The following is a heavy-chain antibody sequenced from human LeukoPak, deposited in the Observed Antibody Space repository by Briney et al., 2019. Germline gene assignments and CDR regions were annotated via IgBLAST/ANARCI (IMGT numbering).Heavy chain of an antibody. CDR1: GGSISSYY. V-gene: IGHV4-59*12. CDR2: IYYSGST. D-gene: IGHD6-6*01. CDR3: ARWGLYSSSSFDY. Sequence: KPSETLSLTCTVSGGSISSYYWSWIRQPPGKGLEWIGYIYYSGSTNYNPSLKSRVTISVDTSKNQFSLKLSSVTAADTAVYYCARWGLYSSSSFDYWGQGTLVTVSS. J-gene: IGHJ4*02.